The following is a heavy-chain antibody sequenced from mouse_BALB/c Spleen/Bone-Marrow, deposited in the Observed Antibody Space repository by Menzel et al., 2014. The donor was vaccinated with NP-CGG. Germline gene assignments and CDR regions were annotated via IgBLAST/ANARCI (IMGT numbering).Heavy chain of an antibody. Sequence: QVQLQQPGPELVKPGASVRISCKASGYTFTSYYIHWVKQRPGQGLEWIGWIYPGNVNTNYNEKFKAKATLTADKSSSTAYMRLSSLTSEDSAVYFCARGGYDGAWFAYWGQGTLVTVSA. CDR3: ARGGYDGAWFAY. V-gene: IGHV1S56*01. CDR2: IYPGNVNT. J-gene: IGHJ3*01. CDR1: GYTFTSYY. D-gene: IGHD2-14*01.